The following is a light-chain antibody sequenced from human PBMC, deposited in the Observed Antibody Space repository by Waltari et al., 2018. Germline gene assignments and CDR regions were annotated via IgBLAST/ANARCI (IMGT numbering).Light chain of an antibody. CDR2: EVS. CDR1: SSDVGGHKY. J-gene: IGLJ2*01. Sequence: QSALTQPPSASGSPGQPVTIPCTGTSSDVGGHKYVSWYQQHPGKAPKLMIYEVSKRPSGVPDRFSGSKSGNTASLTVSGLQAEDEADYYCSSYVGNNNLIFGGGTKLTVL. V-gene: IGLV2-8*01. CDR3: SSYVGNNNLI.